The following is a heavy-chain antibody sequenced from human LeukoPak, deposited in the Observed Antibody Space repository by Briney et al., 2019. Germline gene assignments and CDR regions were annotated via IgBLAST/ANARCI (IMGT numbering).Heavy chain of an antibody. J-gene: IGHJ4*02. CDR2: ISAYNGNT. CDR3: ARGPRGGYRINTFDY. CDR1: GYTFTSYG. D-gene: IGHD5-12*01. Sequence: ASVKVSCKASGYTFTSYGISWVRQAPGQGLEWMGWISAYNGNTNYAQKLQGRVTMTTDTPTSTAYMELRSLSSDDTAVYYCARGPRGGYRINTFDYWGQGTLVTVSS. V-gene: IGHV1-18*01.